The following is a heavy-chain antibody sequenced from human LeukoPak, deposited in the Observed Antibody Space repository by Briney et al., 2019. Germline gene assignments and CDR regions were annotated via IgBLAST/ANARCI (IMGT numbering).Heavy chain of an antibody. J-gene: IGHJ4*02. V-gene: IGHV1-2*02. D-gene: IGHD3-10*01. Sequence: ASVKVSFKASGYTFTVYYMHWVRQAPGQGLEWMGWINPNSGGTNYAQKFQGRVTMTRDTSISTAYMELSRLRSDDTAVYYCARLEDGSGSYYDYWGQGTLVTVSS. CDR3: ARLEDGSGSYYDY. CDR1: GYTFTVYY. CDR2: INPNSGGT.